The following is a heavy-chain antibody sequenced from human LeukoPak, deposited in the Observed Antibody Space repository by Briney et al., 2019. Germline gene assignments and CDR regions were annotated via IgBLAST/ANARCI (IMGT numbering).Heavy chain of an antibody. J-gene: IGHJ3*01. CDR2: IKQDGSEK. D-gene: IGHD6-19*01. V-gene: IGHV3-7*05. CDR1: GLTFSSYW. CDR3: ARLYSGAWYLAFDV. Sequence: GGSLRLSCAASGLTFSSYWMSWVRQAPGKGLEWVAHIKQDGSEKYYVDSVKGRFTISRDNAKNSLYLQMNSLRAEDTAVYYCARLYSGAWYLAFDVWGQGTMVTVSS.